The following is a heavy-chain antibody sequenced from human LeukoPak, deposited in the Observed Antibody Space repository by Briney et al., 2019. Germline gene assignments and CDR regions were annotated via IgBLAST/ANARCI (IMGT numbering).Heavy chain of an antibody. CDR1: GGSISSYY. CDR2: IYTSGST. V-gene: IGHV4-4*07. D-gene: IGHD2-2*01. J-gene: IGHJ6*03. Sequence: SETLSVTCTVSGGSISSYYWSWIRQPAGKGLEWIGRIYTSGSTNYNPSLKSRVTISVDKSKNQFSLKLSSVTAADTAVYYCARDGAYCSSTSCYEDYYYYMDVWGKGTTVTVSS. CDR3: ARDGAYCSSTSCYEDYYYYMDV.